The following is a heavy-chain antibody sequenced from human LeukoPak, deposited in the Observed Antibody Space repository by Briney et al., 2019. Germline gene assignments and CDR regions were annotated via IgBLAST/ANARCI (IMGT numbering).Heavy chain of an antibody. V-gene: IGHV1-69*01. Sequence: SVKVSCKASGGTFSSYAISWVRQAPGQGLEWMGGIIPIFGTANYAQKFQGRVTITADESTSTAYMGLSSLRSEDTAVYYCARGLFKIAPRYNWFDPWGQGTLVTVSS. CDR3: ARGLFKIAPRYNWFDP. CDR2: IIPIFGTA. CDR1: GGTFSSYA. J-gene: IGHJ5*02. D-gene: IGHD6-6*01.